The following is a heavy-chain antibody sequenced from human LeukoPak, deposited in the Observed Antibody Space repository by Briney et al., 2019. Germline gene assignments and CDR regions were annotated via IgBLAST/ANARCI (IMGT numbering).Heavy chain of an antibody. CDR3: AKESVDYDFWSGYPGHSDY. Sequence: GGSLRLSCAASGFTYTNFGMSWVRQAPGKGLEWVSSITVNGERTDYADSVNGRFTISRDNSKDTLYLQMNSLRVEDTAVYYCAKESVDYDFWSGYPGHSDYWGQGTLVTASS. CDR1: GFTYTNFG. J-gene: IGHJ4*02. V-gene: IGHV3-23*01. CDR2: ITVNGERT. D-gene: IGHD3-3*01.